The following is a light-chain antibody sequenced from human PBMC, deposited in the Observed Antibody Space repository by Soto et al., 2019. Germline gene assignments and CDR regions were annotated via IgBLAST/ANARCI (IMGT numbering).Light chain of an antibody. V-gene: IGLV2-14*01. J-gene: IGLJ1*01. CDR3: SSYTRSSTYV. CDR1: SSDVGYYNY. Sequence: QSALTQPASVSGSPGQSITISCTGTSSDVGYYNYVAWYQQHPGKAPKLIIFDVSNRPSGVSNRFSGSKSGNTASLTISGLQAEDEGDYYCSSYTRSSTYVFGTGTKVTVL. CDR2: DVS.